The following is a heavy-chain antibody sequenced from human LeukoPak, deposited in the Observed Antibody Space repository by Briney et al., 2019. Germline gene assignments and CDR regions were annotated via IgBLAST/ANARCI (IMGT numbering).Heavy chain of an antibody. CDR2: ISAYNGNT. J-gene: IGHJ4*02. Sequence: ASVNVSCKASGYTFTSYGISWVRQAPGQGLEWMGWISAYNGNTNYAQKLQGRVTMTTDTSTSTAYMELRSLRSDDTAVYYCARAGAAAGTGEFDYWGQGTLVTVSS. V-gene: IGHV1-18*01. CDR3: ARAGAAAGTGEFDY. D-gene: IGHD6-13*01. CDR1: GYTFTSYG.